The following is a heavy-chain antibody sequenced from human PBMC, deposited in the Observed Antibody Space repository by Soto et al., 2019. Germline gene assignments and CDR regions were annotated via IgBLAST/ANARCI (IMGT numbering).Heavy chain of an antibody. Sequence: QVQLVESGGGVVQPGRFLRLSCAASGFTFSSYAMHWVRQAPGKGLEWVAVISYDGSNKYYADSVKGRFTISRDNSKNTLYLQMNSLRAEDTAVYYCARAFLLGYYDYWGQGTLVTVSS. CDR1: GFTFSSYA. CDR3: ARAFLLGYYDY. V-gene: IGHV3-30-3*01. J-gene: IGHJ4*02. D-gene: IGHD3-16*01. CDR2: ISYDGSNK.